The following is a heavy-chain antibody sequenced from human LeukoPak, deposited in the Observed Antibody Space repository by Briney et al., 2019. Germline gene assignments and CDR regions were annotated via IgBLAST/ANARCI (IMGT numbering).Heavy chain of an antibody. Sequence: SETLSPTCTVSGGSISSGGYYWSWIRQHPGKGLEWIGYIYYSGSTYYNPSLKSRVTISVDTSKNQFSLKLSSVTAADTAVYYCARNYYDSSVGAFDYWGQGTLVTVSS. J-gene: IGHJ4*02. V-gene: IGHV4-31*03. CDR1: GGSISSGGYY. CDR2: IYYSGST. CDR3: ARNYYDSSVGAFDY. D-gene: IGHD3-22*01.